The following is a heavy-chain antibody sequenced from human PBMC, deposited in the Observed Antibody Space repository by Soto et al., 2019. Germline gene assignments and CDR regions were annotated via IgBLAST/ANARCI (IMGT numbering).Heavy chain of an antibody. CDR2: IIPIFGTA. CDR3: ARDRLSVSLRYCSSTSCYYYFDY. CDR1: GGTFSSYA. V-gene: IGHV1-69*13. D-gene: IGHD2-2*01. Sequence: GASVKVSCKASGGTFSSYAISWVRQAPGQGLEWMGGIIPIFGTANYAQKFQGRVTITADESTSTAYMELSSLVSEDTAVYYCARDRLSVSLRYCSSTSCYYYFDYLGQGTLVTVSS. J-gene: IGHJ4*02.